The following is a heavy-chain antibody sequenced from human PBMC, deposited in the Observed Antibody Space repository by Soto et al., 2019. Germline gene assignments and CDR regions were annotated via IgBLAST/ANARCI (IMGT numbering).Heavy chain of an antibody. Sequence: SETLSLTCAVSGGSISSSNWWSWVRQPPGKWLEWIGEIYHSGSTNYNPSLKSRVTISVDKSKNQFSLKLSSVTAADTAVYYCARVPGIAAAGHYYGMDVWGQGTTVTVSS. CDR3: ARVPGIAAAGHYYGMDV. V-gene: IGHV4-4*02. CDR1: GGSISSSNW. CDR2: IYHSGST. D-gene: IGHD6-13*01. J-gene: IGHJ6*02.